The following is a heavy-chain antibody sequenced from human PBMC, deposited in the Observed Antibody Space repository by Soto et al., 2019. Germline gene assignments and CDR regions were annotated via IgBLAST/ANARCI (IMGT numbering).Heavy chain of an antibody. V-gene: IGHV3-30*18. CDR3: AKGYDSSGYYFDY. Sequence: PGGALRLSCAASGFTFSSHGMHWVRQAPGKGLEWVAVISYDGSNKYYADSVKGRFTISRDNSKNTLYLQMNSLRAEDTAVYYCAKGYDSSGYYFDYSGQGPLVTVSP. CDR2: ISYDGSNK. CDR1: GFTFSSHG. D-gene: IGHD3-22*01. J-gene: IGHJ4*02.